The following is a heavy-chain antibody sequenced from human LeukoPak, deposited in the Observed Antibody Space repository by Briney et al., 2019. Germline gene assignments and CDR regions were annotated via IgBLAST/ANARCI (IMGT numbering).Heavy chain of an antibody. V-gene: IGHV4-31*03. CDR2: IYYSGTT. CDR1: GGSISSGGYY. J-gene: IGHJ5*02. D-gene: IGHD2-15*01. CDR3: ARNSSTLRYCSGGDCYLNWFDP. Sequence: SETLSLTCTVSGGSISSGGYYWNWIRQHPEKGLEWIGYIYYSGTTYYIPSLKSRISISVDTSKNQFSLKLSSVTAADTAVYYCARNSSTLRYCSGGDCYLNWFDPWGQGTLVTVSS.